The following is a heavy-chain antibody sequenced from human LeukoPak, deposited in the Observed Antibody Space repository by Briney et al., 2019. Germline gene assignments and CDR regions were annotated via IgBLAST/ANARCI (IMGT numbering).Heavy chain of an antibody. CDR1: GYTFTSYG. J-gene: IGHJ4*02. D-gene: IGHD5-12*01. Sequence: ASVKVSCKAAGYTFTSYGISWLRQAPAQGLEWMGWISAYNGNTNYAQTPPRRANMNTDTSTSTAYMKLRSLRSDDTAVYYCARDSGSEPDYWGQGTLVTVSS. CDR2: ISAYNGNT. V-gene: IGHV1-18*01. CDR3: ARDSGSEPDY.